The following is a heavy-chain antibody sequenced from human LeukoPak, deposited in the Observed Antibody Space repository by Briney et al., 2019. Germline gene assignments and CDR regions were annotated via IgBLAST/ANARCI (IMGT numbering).Heavy chain of an antibody. CDR1: GYTFTSYG. CDR3: ARAGGYYDSSGYYAY. D-gene: IGHD3-22*01. Sequence: ASVKVSCKASGYTFTSYGISWVRQAPGQGLEWMGRISAYNGNTNYAQKLQGRVTMTTDTSTSTAYMELRSLRSDDTAVYYCARAGGYYDSSGYYAYWGQGTLVTVSS. J-gene: IGHJ4*02. V-gene: IGHV1-18*01. CDR2: ISAYNGNT.